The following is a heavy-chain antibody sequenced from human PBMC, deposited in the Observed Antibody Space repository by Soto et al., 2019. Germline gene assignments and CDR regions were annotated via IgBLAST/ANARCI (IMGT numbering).Heavy chain of an antibody. CDR3: TRRKERSGPHYFDY. D-gene: IGHD6-25*01. J-gene: IGHJ4*02. Sequence: QVQLVQSGAEVKKPGASVKVSCKASGFTFTTYDIHWVRQATGQGLEWMGWMSPNSGNAGYAQKFQGRFTMTRNTSISTAYMELSSLTSEDTALYYCTRRKERSGPHYFDYWGQGSLVTVS. CDR1: GFTFTTYD. CDR2: MSPNSGNA. V-gene: IGHV1-8*01.